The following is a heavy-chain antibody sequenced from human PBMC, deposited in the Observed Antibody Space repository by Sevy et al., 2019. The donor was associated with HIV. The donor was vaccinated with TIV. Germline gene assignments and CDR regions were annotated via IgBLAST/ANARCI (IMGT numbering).Heavy chain of an antibody. CDR3: ARVRGYTHVYSFDY. CDR2: IYHSGNT. Sequence: SETLSLTCSVSGGSITSNNYYWGWIRQPPGKGLEWIGSIYHSGNTYYNPSLKSRVTVSVDTSKNQFSLKVRSVTAADTAVYYCARVRGYTHVYSFDYWGQGSLVTVSS. D-gene: IGHD5-18*01. V-gene: IGHV4-39*01. CDR1: GGSITSNNYY. J-gene: IGHJ4*02.